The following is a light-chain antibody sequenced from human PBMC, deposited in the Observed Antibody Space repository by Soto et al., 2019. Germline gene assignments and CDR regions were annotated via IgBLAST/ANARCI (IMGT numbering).Light chain of an antibody. CDR3: AAWDDSLSGPV. CDR2: AND. CDR1: SSNIGSNA. V-gene: IGLV1-44*01. J-gene: IGLJ2*01. Sequence: QSVLTQPPSASGTPGQRVTISCSGGSSNIGSNAVNWYQHLPGTAPKLLLYANDQRPSGVPGRFSGSKSGTSASLAISGLQSDDEAEYFCAAWDDSLSGPVFGGGTQLTVL.